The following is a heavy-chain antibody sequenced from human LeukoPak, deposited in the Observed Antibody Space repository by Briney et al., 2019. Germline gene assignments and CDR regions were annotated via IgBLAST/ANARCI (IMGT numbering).Heavy chain of an antibody. D-gene: IGHD3-16*01. CDR3: ARVGRGDHTWGSYSFDY. J-gene: IGHJ4*02. CDR2: ISYTGGT. CDR1: DSSISSDY. V-gene: IGHV4-59*01. Sequence: PSETLSLTCTVSDSSISSDYWSWIRQPPGKGLEWIGYISYTGGTKYNPSLKSRLTISLDTSKNQFSLQLTSVTAADTAVYYCARVGRGDHTWGSYSFDYWGQGTLVTVSS.